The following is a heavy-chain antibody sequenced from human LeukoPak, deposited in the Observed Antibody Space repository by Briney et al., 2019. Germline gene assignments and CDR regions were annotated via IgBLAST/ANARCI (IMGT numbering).Heavy chain of an antibody. V-gene: IGHV1-8*01. Sequence: ASVKVSCKASGYTFTSYDINWVRQATGQGLEWMGWMNPNSGITGSAQKFQGRVTMTRNTSISTAYMELSSLRSEDTAVYYCARTEQWLVPLYYYYGMDVWGQGTTVTVSS. D-gene: IGHD6-19*01. CDR3: ARTEQWLVPLYYYYGMDV. J-gene: IGHJ6*02. CDR2: MNPNSGIT. CDR1: GYTFTSYD.